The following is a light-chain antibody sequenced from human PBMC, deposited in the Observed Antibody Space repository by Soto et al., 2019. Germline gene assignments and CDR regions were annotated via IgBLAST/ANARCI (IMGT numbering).Light chain of an antibody. V-gene: IGKV3-20*01. Sequence: EIVLTQSPGTLTLSPGERATLSCRASQSLSSTYLAWYQQKPGQAPRLLIYGASNRATGIPDRFSGSGSGTDFTLTINRLEPEDFAVYYCQQYGSSPLTFGQGTKVEIK. CDR1: QSLSSTY. CDR2: GAS. J-gene: IGKJ1*01. CDR3: QQYGSSPLT.